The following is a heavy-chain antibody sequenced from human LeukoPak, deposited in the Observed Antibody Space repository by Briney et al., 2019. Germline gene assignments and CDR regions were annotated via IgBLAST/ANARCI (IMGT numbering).Heavy chain of an antibody. J-gene: IGHJ4*02. CDR2: ISYDGRNK. V-gene: IGHV3-30*03. Sequence: GRSLRLSCAASGFTFSTYHMHWVRQAPGKGLEWVAVISYDGRNKYYADSVKGRLTISRDISKNTLYLQMNSLRFEDTAVYYCTRDGQRTGENTDYWGQGTLVTVSS. CDR1: GFTFSTYH. CDR3: TRDGQRTGENTDY. D-gene: IGHD6-25*01.